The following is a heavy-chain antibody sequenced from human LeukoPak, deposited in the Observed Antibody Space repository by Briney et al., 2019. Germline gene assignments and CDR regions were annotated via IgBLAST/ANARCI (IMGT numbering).Heavy chain of an antibody. J-gene: IGHJ4*02. CDR3: AGSVVPAAPFDY. D-gene: IGHD2-2*01. V-gene: IGHV3-7*03. CDR2: INEDGATK. CDR1: GFTFSDHW. Sequence: GGSLRLSCAASGFTFSDHWMAWVRQAPGKGLEWVANINEDGATKNYVDSVKGRFTISRDSAKNSLHLQMNSLRAEDTAVYYCAGSVVPAAPFDYWGQGTLVTVSS.